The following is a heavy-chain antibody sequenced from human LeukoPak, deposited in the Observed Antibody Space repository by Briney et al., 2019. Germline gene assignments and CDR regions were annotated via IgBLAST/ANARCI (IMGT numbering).Heavy chain of an antibody. CDR2: INPSGGTT. D-gene: IGHD1-26*01. CDR1: GYSFSYYY. J-gene: IGHJ5*02. CDR3: ARDHSGSQHWFDP. Sequence: ASVKVSCKASGYSFSYYYMHWVRQAPGQGLEWMGVINPSGGTTSYAQKFQGRVTMTRDTSTSTVYMELSSLRSGDTAVYYCARDHSGSQHWFDPWGRGTLVTVSS. V-gene: IGHV1-46*01.